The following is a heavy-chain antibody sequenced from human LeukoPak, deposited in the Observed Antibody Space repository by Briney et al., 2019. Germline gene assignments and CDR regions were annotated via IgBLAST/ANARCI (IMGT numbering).Heavy chain of an antibody. J-gene: IGHJ3*02. V-gene: IGHV3-30*04. CDR3: ATTVAGTSAFDI. Sequence: GVSLRLSCAASGFTFSSYAMHWVRQAPGKGLEWVAVISYDGSNKYYADSVKGRFTISRDNSKNTLYLQMNSLRAEDTAVYYCATTVAGTSAFDIWGQGTMVTVSS. CDR2: ISYDGSNK. CDR1: GFTFSSYA. D-gene: IGHD6-19*01.